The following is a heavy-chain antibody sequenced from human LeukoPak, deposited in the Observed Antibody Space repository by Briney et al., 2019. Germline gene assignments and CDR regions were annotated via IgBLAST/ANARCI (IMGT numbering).Heavy chain of an antibody. Sequence: PSETLSLTRAVYGGSFSGYYWSWIRQPPGKGLEWIGEINHSGSTNYNPSLKSRVTISVDTSKNQFSLKLSSVTAADTAVYYCARGTRGYRGGLYYFGYWGQGTLVTVSS. CDR3: ARGTRGYRGGLYYFGY. CDR1: GGSFSGYY. V-gene: IGHV4-34*01. D-gene: IGHD6-13*01. J-gene: IGHJ4*02. CDR2: INHSGST.